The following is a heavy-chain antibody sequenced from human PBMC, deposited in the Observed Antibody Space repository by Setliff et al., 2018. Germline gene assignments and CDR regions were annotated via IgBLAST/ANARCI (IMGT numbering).Heavy chain of an antibody. Sequence: SETLSLTCAVYGGSFSTYYWTWIRQPPGKALEWIGYIYYSGTTNYSPSLKSRVTISIDMSKNQFSLKLNSVTAADTAVYYCARGAYIGLDYWGQGTLVTVSS. D-gene: IGHD4-4*01. CDR1: GGSFSTYY. CDR3: ARGAYIGLDY. CDR2: IYYSGTT. J-gene: IGHJ4*02. V-gene: IGHV4-59*01.